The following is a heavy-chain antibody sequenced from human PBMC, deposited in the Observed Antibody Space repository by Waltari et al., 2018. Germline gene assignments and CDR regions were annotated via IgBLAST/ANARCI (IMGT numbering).Heavy chain of an antibody. D-gene: IGHD4-17*01. CDR1: GGSISSNYN. V-gene: IGHV4-39*01. J-gene: IGHJ1*01. Sequence: QVQLQESGPGLVKPSETLSLTCTVSGGSISSNYNWGWIRQPPGKGLEWMGNMQYRGSTFYNPCLESRVTISLDTSRNQVSLRLSSVYAADTAVYFCGRIAFGDDGGYFQYWGQGTLVTVSS. CDR3: GRIAFGDDGGYFQY. CDR2: MQYRGST.